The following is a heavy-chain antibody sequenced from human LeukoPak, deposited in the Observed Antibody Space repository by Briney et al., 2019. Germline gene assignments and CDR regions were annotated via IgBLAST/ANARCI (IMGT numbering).Heavy chain of an antibody. CDR3: ARGGEIADEYYYYYMDV. Sequence: GGSLRLSCAASGFTFSSYSMNWVRQAPGKGLEWVSGINWNGGSTGYADSVKGRFTISRDNAKNSLYLQMNSLRAEDTALYYCARGGEIADEYYYYYMDVWGKGTTVTVSS. D-gene: IGHD6-13*01. CDR1: GFTFSSYS. CDR2: INWNGGST. J-gene: IGHJ6*03. V-gene: IGHV3-20*04.